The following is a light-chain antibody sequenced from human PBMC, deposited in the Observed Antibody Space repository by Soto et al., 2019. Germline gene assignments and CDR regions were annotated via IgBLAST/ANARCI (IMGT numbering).Light chain of an antibody. J-gene: IGKJ5*01. V-gene: IGKV3-20*01. CDR2: AAS. CDR1: QSVSSNY. Sequence: EIVMTQSPATLSVSPGERATLSCRASQSVSSNYLAWYQQRPGQAPRLLIYAASSRATGIPDRFSGSGSGSDFTLSISRLETEDFAVYYCHQYGSAPITFGQGTRLEIK. CDR3: HQYGSAPIT.